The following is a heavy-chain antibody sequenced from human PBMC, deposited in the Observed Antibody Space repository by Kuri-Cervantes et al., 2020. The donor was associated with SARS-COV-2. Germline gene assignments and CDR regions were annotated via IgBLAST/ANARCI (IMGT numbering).Heavy chain of an antibody. V-gene: IGHV3-48*04. J-gene: IGHJ4*02. CDR3: ARGSSSTYFDY. D-gene: IGHD6-6*01. CDR2: ISSSSSTI. Sequence: GESLKISCAASGFTFSSYSMNWVRQAPGKGLEWVSYISSSSSTIYYADSVKGRFTISRDNAKNSLYLQMNSLRAEDTAVYYCARGSSSTYFDYWGQGTLVTVSS. CDR1: GFTFSSYS.